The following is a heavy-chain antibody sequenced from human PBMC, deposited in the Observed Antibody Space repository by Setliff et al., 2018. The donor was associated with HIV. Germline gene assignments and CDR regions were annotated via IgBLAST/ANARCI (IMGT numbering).Heavy chain of an antibody. V-gene: IGHV4-4*02. CDR1: GGSISSDYW. D-gene: IGHD2-15*01. CDR2: IHHSGST. CDR3: ARYSISGGSCFDH. Sequence: SETLSLTCAVSGGSISSDYWWTWVRQHPGKGLEWIGEIHHSGSTTYRPSLKSRITISLDKSKNQFSLELTSVTAADTAVYYCARYSISGGSCFDHWGQGTLVTVSS. J-gene: IGHJ4*02.